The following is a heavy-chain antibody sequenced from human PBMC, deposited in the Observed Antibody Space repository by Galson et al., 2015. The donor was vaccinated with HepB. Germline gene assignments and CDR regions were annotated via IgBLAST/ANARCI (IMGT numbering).Heavy chain of an antibody. Sequence: SVKVSCKASGGTFSSYAISWVRQAPGQGLEWMGGIIPIFGTANYAQKFQGRVTITADESTSTAYMELSSLRSEDTAVYYCARGYPHYDILTGPGTPFDYWGQGTLVTVSS. V-gene: IGHV1-69*13. D-gene: IGHD3-9*01. CDR2: IIPIFGTA. J-gene: IGHJ4*02. CDR3: ARGYPHYDILTGPGTPFDY. CDR1: GGTFSSYA.